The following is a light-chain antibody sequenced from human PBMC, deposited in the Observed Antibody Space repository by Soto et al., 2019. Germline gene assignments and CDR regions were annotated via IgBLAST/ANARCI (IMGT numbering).Light chain of an antibody. V-gene: IGLV2-14*03. Sequence: QSALTQPASVSGSPGQSIAISCTGTSSDVGAYNYVSWFQQHPGKAPKLMIYDVGSRPSGVSNRFSGSKSGNTASLTISGRQAEDEADYYCSSYTTSTTYVFGTGTKLTVL. CDR3: SSYTTSTTYV. J-gene: IGLJ1*01. CDR2: DVG. CDR1: SSDVGAYNY.